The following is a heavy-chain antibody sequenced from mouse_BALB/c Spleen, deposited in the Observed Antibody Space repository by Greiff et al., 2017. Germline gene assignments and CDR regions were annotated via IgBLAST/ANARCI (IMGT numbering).Heavy chain of an antibody. CDR2: ISYSGST. J-gene: IGHJ3*01. V-gene: IGHV3-2*02. CDR3: ARYYGNYFAY. Sequence: EVMLVESGPGLVKPSQSLSLTCTVTGYSITSDYAWNWIRQFPGNKLEWMGYISYSGSTSYNPSLKSRISITRDTSKNQFFLQLNSVTTEDTATYYCARYYGNYFAYWGQGTLVTVSA. CDR1: GYSITSDYA. D-gene: IGHD2-1*01.